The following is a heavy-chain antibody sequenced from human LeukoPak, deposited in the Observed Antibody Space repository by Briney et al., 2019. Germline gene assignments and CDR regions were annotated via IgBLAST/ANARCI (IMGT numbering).Heavy chain of an antibody. CDR3: ARDLASCAGDCYSDGFDS. Sequence: GGSLRLSCAASGFTFSSYEMNWVRQAPGKGLEWVSYISSSGSTIYYADSVKGRFTISRDNAKNSLYLQMNSLRAEDTAVYYCARDLASCAGDCYSDGFDSWGQGTRVTVSS. CDR1: GFTFSSYE. J-gene: IGHJ4*02. D-gene: IGHD2-21*02. CDR2: ISSSGSTI. V-gene: IGHV3-48*03.